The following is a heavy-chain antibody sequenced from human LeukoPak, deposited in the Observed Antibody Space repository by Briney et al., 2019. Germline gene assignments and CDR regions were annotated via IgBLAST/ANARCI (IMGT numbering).Heavy chain of an antibody. J-gene: IGHJ6*02. Sequence: PGGSLRLSCAASGFTFSSYAMSWVRQAPGKGLEWVSAISGSGGSTYYADSVKGRFTISRDNSKNTLCLQMNSLRAEDTAVYYCAKGRFPRDYYYGMDVWGQGTTVTVSS. CDR3: AKGRFPRDYYYGMDV. CDR2: ISGSGGST. D-gene: IGHD3-16*01. CDR1: GFTFSSYA. V-gene: IGHV3-23*01.